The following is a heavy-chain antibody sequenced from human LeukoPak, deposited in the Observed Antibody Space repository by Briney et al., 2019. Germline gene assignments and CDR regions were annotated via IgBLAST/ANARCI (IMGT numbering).Heavy chain of an antibody. CDR2: IYTSGST. V-gene: IGHV4-4*07. J-gene: IGHJ4*02. CDR3: ARDGSVTTPDYQYYFDY. CDR1: GGSISSYY. Sequence: SETLSLTCTVSGGSISSYYWSWIRQPAGKGLEWIGRIYTSGSTNYNPSLKSRVTMSVDTSKNQFSLKLSSVTAADTAVYYCARDGSVTTPDYQYYFDYWGQGTLVTVSS. D-gene: IGHD1-14*01.